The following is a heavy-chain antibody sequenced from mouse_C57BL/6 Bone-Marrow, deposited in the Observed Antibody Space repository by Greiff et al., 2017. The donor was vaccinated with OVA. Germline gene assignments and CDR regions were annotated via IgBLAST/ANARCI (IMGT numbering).Heavy chain of an antibody. CDR1: GFSLTSYG. CDR2: IWSGGST. Sequence: VQVVESGPGLVQPSQSLSITCTASGFSLTSYGVHWVRQSPGKGLEWLGVIWSGGSTAYNAAFISRLSISTDNSKSQVFFKMNSLQADDTAIYYCAGRGSYYAMDYWGQGTSVTVSS. CDR3: AGRGSYYAMDY. J-gene: IGHJ4*01. V-gene: IGHV2-2*01.